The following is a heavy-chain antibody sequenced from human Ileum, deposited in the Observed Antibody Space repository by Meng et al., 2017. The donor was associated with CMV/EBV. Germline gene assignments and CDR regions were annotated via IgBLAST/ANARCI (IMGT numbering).Heavy chain of an antibody. CDR1: VWSCGHYY. D-gene: IGHD2-15*01. CDR2: NNHSGST. V-gene: IGHV4-34*01. CDR3: AGEGKKLHGMRRCFDP. J-gene: IGHJ5*02. Sequence: LSCAGVVWSCGHYYWVWIHQPRERGREWMEDNNHSGSTNYNPSLNSRVTIAVDTSKNQFSLMLSSVTAADTAVYYCAGEGKKLHGMRRCFDPWGQGTLVTVSS.